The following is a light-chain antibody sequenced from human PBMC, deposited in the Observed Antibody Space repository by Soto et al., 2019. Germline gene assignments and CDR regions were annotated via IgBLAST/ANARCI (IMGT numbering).Light chain of an antibody. J-gene: IGLJ1*01. CDR2: DVS. V-gene: IGLV2-14*01. CDR3: SSDTRSSTLLDV. Sequence: QSALTQPASVSGSPGQSITISCTGTSSDVGGYNYVSWYQQHPGKAPKLMIYDVSNRPSGVSNRFSGSKSGNTASLTISGLQAEDEADYYCSSDTRSSTLLDVCGTGTKLTVL. CDR1: SSDVGGYNY.